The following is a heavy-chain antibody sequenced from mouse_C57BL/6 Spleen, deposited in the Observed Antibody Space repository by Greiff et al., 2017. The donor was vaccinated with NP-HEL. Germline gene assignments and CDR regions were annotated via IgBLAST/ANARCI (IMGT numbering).Heavy chain of an antibody. Sequence: DVQLQESGAELVKPGASVKLSCTASGFNIKDFYMHWVKQRTEQGLEWIGRIDPEDGETKYAPKFQGKATITADTSSNTAYLQLSSLTSEDTAVYYCARDYGSSPWYFDVWGTGTTVTVSS. CDR2: IDPEDGET. J-gene: IGHJ1*03. CDR3: ARDYGSSPWYFDV. V-gene: IGHV14-2*01. CDR1: GFNIKDFY. D-gene: IGHD1-1*01.